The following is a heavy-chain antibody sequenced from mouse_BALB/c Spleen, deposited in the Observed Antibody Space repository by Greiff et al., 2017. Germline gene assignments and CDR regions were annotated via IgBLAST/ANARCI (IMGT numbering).Heavy chain of an antibody. CDR2: ISNLAYSI. CDR3: ARAYGSSYYFDY. D-gene: IGHD1-1*01. V-gene: IGHV5-15*02. Sequence: EVQLVESGGGLVQPGGSRKLSCAASGFTFSDYGMAWVRQAPGKGPEWVAFISNLAYSIYYADTVTGRFTISRENAKNNLYLEMSSLRSEDTAMYYCARAYGSSYYFDYWGQGTTLTVSS. CDR1: GFTFSDYG. J-gene: IGHJ2*01.